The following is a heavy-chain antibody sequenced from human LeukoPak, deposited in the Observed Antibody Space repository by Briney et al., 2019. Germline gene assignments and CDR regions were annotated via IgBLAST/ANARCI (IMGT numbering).Heavy chain of an antibody. CDR3: ASTSDYYDSSGSLDY. D-gene: IGHD3-22*01. CDR1: GGTFSSYA. CDR2: IIPIFGTA. V-gene: IGHV1-69*05. Sequence: PVKVSCKASGGTFSSYAISWVRQAPGQGLEWMGGIIPIFGTANYAQKFQGRVTITTDESTSTAYMELSSLRSEDTAVYYCASTSDYYDSSGSLDYWGQGTLVTVSS. J-gene: IGHJ4*02.